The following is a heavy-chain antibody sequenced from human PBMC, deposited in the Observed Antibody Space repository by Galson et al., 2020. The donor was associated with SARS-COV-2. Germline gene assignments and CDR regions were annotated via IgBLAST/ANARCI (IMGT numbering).Heavy chain of an antibody. J-gene: IGHJ4*02. Sequence: GGSMRLSCAASGFTFDDYAMHWVRQAPGKGLEWVSGISWNSGSIGYAYSVKGRFTISRDNAKNSLYLQMNSLRAEDTALYYCAKEQDYGDYVFDYWGQGTLVTVSS. CDR1: GFTFDDYA. V-gene: IGHV3-9*01. CDR2: ISWNSGSI. CDR3: AKEQDYGDYVFDY. D-gene: IGHD4-17*01.